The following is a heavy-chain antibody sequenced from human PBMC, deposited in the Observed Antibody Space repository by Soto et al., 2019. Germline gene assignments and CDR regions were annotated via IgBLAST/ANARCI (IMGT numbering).Heavy chain of an antibody. V-gene: IGHV4-30-2*01. J-gene: IGHJ4*02. Sequence: SETLSFTCAFSVGSISSGGYAWSWIRQPPGKGLEWIGYIYHSGSTYYNPSLKSRVTISVDRSKNQFSLKLSSVTAADTAVYYCARGPGTTADYWGQGTLVTVPQ. CDR2: IYHSGST. D-gene: IGHD1-7*01. CDR1: VGSISSGGYA. CDR3: ARGPGTTADY.